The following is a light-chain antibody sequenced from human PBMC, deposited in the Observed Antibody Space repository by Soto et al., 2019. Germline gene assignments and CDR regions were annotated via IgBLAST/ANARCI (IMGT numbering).Light chain of an antibody. Sequence: DVVMTQSPLSLGVTPGEPASISCRSSQSLLYSDGDNYLDWYLQKQGQSPQXXXYLASNRASGVPARFSGSESGTYGTMKISRVEAEDGSLYYCMQALQTPNTFGQGTRLENK. CDR1: QSLLYSDGDNY. J-gene: IGKJ5*01. CDR2: LAS. V-gene: IGKV2-28*01. CDR3: MQALQTPNT.